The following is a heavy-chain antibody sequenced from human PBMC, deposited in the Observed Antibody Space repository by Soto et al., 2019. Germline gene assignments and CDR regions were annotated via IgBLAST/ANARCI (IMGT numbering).Heavy chain of an antibody. CDR1: GFTFSRYA. J-gene: IGHJ4*02. Sequence: QVQVVESGGDVVQPGKSLRLSCAASGFTFSRYAVQWVRQAPGKGLEWVTLISYDGNNKYYADSVKGRFTVSRDNSKNTLYLQMNYLRPEDTAVYYCARGEALDYWGQGTLVTVSS. CDR3: ARGEALDY. V-gene: IGHV3-30-3*01. CDR2: ISYDGNNK.